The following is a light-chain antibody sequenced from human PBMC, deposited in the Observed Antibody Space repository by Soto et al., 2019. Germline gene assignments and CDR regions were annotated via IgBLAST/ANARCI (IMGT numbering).Light chain of an antibody. CDR2: GAS. CDR3: QQYGSSPET. J-gene: IGKJ1*01. Sequence: VLTQSPGTLSLSPGERATLSCRASQSVSSSYLAWYQQKPGKAPRRLIYGASSRATGIPDRFSGSGSGTDFTLTISRLEPEDFAVSYCQQYGSSPETFGQGTKVDIK. V-gene: IGKV3-20*01. CDR1: QSVSSSY.